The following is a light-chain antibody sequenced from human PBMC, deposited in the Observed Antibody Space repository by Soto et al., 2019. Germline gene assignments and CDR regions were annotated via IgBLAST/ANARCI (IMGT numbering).Light chain of an antibody. J-gene: IGLJ1*01. CDR2: DVS. V-gene: IGLV2-14*03. CDR1: SSDVGGYNY. CDR3: CSYTSSSTPWV. Sequence: QSALPQPASGSGSPGQSIPISCTGTSSDVGGYNYVSWYQQHPGKAPKLIIYDVSDRPSGISSRFSASKSGNTASLTISGLQAEDQADYYCCSYTSSSTPWVFGTGTKVTVL.